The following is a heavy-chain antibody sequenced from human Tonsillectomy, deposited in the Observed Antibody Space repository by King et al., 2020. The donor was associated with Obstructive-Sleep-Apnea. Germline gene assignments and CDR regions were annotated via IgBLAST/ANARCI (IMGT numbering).Heavy chain of an antibody. CDR1: GGTFSSYA. CDR2: IIPILGIA. Sequence: HVQLVQSGAEVKKPGSSVKVSCKASGGTFSSYAISWVRQAPGQGLEWMGRIIPILGIANYAQKFQGRVTITADKSTSTAYMELSSLRSEDTAVYYCAREEDLNEYLVPTDAFDIWGHGTMVTVSS. CDR3: AREEDLNEYLVPTDAFDI. V-gene: IGHV1-69*04. J-gene: IGHJ3*02. D-gene: IGHD6-6*01.